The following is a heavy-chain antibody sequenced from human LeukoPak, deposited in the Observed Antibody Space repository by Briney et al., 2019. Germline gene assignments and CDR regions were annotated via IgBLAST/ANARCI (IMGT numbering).Heavy chain of an antibody. J-gene: IGHJ4*02. CDR3: AKDYDGVPSDY. Sequence: GGSLRLSCAASGFTFSTYAMSWVRQAPGKGLEWVSLISPAGGSIYYADSVKGRFTISRDNSKNTLYLQMNSLRAEDTAVYYCAKDYDGVPSDYWGQGTLVTVSS. V-gene: IGHV3-23*01. D-gene: IGHD4-17*01. CDR1: GFTFSTYA. CDR2: ISPAGGSI.